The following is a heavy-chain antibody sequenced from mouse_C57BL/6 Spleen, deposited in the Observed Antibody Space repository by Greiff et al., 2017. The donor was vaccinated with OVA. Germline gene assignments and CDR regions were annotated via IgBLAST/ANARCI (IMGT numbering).Heavy chain of an antibody. CDR2: IYPGDGDT. D-gene: IGHD2-14*01. J-gene: IGHJ4*01. V-gene: IGHV1-82*01. CDR1: GYAFSSSW. Sequence: QVQLKQSGPELVKPGASVTISCKASGYAFSSSWMNWVKQRPGKGLEWIGRIYPGDGDTNYNGKFKGKATLTADKSSSTAYMQLSSLTSEDSAVYVCSSKGTYAMDYWGQGTSVTVSS. CDR3: SSKGTYAMDY.